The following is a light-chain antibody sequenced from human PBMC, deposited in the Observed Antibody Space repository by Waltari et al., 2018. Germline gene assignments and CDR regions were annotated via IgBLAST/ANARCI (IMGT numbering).Light chain of an antibody. V-gene: IGLV3-19*01. CDR2: GKN. J-gene: IGLJ2*01. CDR1: ILSTYY. CDR3: SSRELSGHVG. Sequence: SSDLTQDPDVSVALGQTVRITCQGDILSTYYGNWCRQKPGQAPELVIYGKNNRPSGIPDRFSASSSANTASLIITGGQAEDEADYYCSSRELSGHVGFGGGTRLTVL.